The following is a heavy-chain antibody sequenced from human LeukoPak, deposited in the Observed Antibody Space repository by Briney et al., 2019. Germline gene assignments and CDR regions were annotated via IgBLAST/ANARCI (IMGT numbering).Heavy chain of an antibody. CDR3: AREYGNSSGWYYFDY. V-gene: IGHV3-7*01. Sequence: GGSLTLSCAASGFTISSYWMSWVRQAPGKGLEWVANIKQDGSEKYYVDSEKGRFTISRDNAKNSLYLQMNSLRAEDTAVYYWAREYGNSSGWYYFDYWGQGTLVTVSS. CDR1: GFTISSYW. CDR2: IKQDGSEK. J-gene: IGHJ4*02. D-gene: IGHD6-19*01.